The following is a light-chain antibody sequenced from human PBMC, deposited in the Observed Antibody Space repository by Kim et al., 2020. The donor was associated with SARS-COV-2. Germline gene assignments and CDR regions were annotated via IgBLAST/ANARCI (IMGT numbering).Light chain of an antibody. CDR3: LLYYGSSWV. V-gene: IGLV7-43*01. CDR1: AGAVTSGNY. Sequence: QAVVTQEPSLTVSPGGTVTLTCASSAGAVTSGNYPIWLQQKPGQAPRTLIYRTNDKHSWTPARVSGSLLGGKAALTLSGVRPEDEAEYFCLLYYGSSWVFGGGTQLTVL. J-gene: IGLJ3*02. CDR2: RTN.